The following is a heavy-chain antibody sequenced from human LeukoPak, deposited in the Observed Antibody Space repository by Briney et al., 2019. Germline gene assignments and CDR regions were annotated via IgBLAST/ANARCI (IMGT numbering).Heavy chain of an antibody. J-gene: IGHJ4*02. Sequence: SETLSLTCAVYGGSFSGYYWSWIRQSPGKGLEWIAEINHSGSTDYNPSLKSRVTISVDTSKNQFSLKLSSVTAADTAVYYCAREGWGSTAAVGTGYFDSWGQGALVTVSS. V-gene: IGHV4-34*01. CDR3: AREGWGSTAAVGTGYFDS. D-gene: IGHD6-13*01. CDR2: INHSGST. CDR1: GGSFSGYY.